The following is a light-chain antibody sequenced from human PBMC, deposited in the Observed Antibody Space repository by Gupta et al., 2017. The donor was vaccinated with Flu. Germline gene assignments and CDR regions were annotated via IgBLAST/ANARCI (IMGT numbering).Light chain of an antibody. CDR1: QSVSSSY. CDR3: QQDSSSPYT. V-gene: IGKV3-20*01. Sequence: EIVLTQSPGTLSLSPGERATLSCRASQSVSSSYLAWYQQKPSQAPRLLIYGASSRATGIPDRFSGSGSGTDFTLTISRLEPEDFAVYYCQQDSSSPYTFGQGTRLEIK. CDR2: GAS. J-gene: IGKJ2*01.